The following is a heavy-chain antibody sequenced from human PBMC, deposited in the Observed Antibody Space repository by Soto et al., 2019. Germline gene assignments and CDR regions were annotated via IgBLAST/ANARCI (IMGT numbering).Heavy chain of an antibody. V-gene: IGHV1-3*01. J-gene: IGHJ4*02. D-gene: IGHD6-19*01. CDR3: ARDMIAVADPYFDY. CDR2: INAGNGNT. CDR1: GYTFTSYA. Sequence: ASVKVSCKASGYTFTSYAMHWVRQAPGQRLEWMGWINAGNGNTKYSQKFQGRVTITRDTSASTAYMELSSLRSEDTAVYYCARDMIAVADPYFDYWGQGTLVTVSS.